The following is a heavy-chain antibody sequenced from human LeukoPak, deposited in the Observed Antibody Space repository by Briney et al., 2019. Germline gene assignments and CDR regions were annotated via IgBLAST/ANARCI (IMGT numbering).Heavy chain of an antibody. V-gene: IGHV3-48*03. CDR2: ISSSGSTI. J-gene: IGHJ4*02. D-gene: IGHD3-16*02. CDR3: ARHYVRGVYRSFDS. CDR1: GFTFSSYE. Sequence: GGSLRLSCAASGFTFSSYEMNWVRQAPGKGLEWVSYISSSGSTIYYADSVKGRFTISRDNAKNSLYLQMNSLRAEDTAVYYCARHYVRGVYRSFDSSGQGTLVTVSS.